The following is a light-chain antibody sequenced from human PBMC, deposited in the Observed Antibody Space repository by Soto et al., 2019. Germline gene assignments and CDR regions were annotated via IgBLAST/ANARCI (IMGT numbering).Light chain of an antibody. J-gene: IGKJ2*01. CDR2: GAS. CDR3: QQWGSSPYT. CDR1: QSVSNTY. V-gene: IGKV3-20*01. Sequence: ETVLTQSPGTLSLSPGERATLSCRASQSVSNTYLAWYQQQPGQAPRLLIYGASSRATGIPDRFSGSGSGTDFTLTIGRLEPEDFAVYYCQQWGSSPYTFGQGTKVDIK.